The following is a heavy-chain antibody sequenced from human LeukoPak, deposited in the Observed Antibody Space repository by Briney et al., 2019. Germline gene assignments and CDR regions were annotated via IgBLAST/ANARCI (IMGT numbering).Heavy chain of an antibody. CDR1: GGSISSSSYY. CDR3: ARAQGAAYSPTGWFDP. Sequence: PSETLSLTCTVSGGSISSSSYYWGWIRQPPGKGLEWIGYIYYSGSTNYNPSLKSRVTISVDTSKNQFSLKLSSVTAADTAVYYCARAQGAAYSPTGWFDPWGQGTLVTVSS. V-gene: IGHV4-61*05. CDR2: IYYSGST. J-gene: IGHJ5*02. D-gene: IGHD2-21*01.